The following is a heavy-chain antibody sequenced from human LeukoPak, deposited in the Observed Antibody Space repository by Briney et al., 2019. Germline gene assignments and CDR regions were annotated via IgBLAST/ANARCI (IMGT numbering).Heavy chain of an antibody. CDR1: GFTFSNYF. V-gene: IGHV3-74*01. CDR2: INGDGTTT. D-gene: IGHD2-15*01. CDR3: ARRVDATCWFDP. J-gene: IGHJ5*02. Sequence: PGGSLRLSCSASGFTFSNYFMHWVRQAPGEGRVWVSRINGDGTTTIYADSVKGRFTISRDNAKNTLYLQVNSLRAEDTAIYYCARRVDATCWFDPWGQGTLVTVSS.